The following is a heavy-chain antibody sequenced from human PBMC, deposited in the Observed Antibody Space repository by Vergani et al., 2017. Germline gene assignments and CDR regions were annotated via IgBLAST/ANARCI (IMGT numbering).Heavy chain of an antibody. CDR1: GYSFTSYW. CDR3: ARIRHPHYYDSSPGDYYYMDV. Sequence: EVQLVQSGAEVKKPGESLKISCKGSGYSFTSYWIGWVRQMPGKGLEWMGIIYPGDSDTRYGPSFQGQVTISAAKSISTAYLQWSSLKASDTAMYYCARIRHPHYYDSSPGDYYYMDVWGKGP. J-gene: IGHJ6*03. D-gene: IGHD3-22*01. V-gene: IGHV5-51*01. CDR2: IYPGDSDT.